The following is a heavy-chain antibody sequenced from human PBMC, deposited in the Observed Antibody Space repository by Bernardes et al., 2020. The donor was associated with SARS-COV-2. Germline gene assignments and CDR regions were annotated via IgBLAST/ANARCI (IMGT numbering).Heavy chain of an antibody. CDR3: ARAIYVIKAGALHYFDY. CDR1: GGSISNSNYY. CDR2: TYSSGGS. D-gene: IGHD1-26*01. V-gene: IGHV4-39*01. J-gene: IGHJ4*02. Sequence: SETLSLTCSVSGGSISNSNYYWGWIRQPPGKGLEWIGTTYSSGGSYYNPSLQSRVRASVDTSKNQFSLRLDSVTAADTAVYSCARAIYVIKAGALHYFDYWGQGAPVIVSS.